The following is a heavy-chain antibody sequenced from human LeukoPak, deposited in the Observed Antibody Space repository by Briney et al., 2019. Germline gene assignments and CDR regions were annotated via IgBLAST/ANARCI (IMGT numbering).Heavy chain of an antibody. J-gene: IGHJ6*03. CDR2: IYYSGST. V-gene: IGHV4-39*01. CDR3: ASGPRGVGATPKYYYYYYMDV. Sequence: SETLSLTCTVSGGSISSSSYYWGWIRQPPGKGLEWIGSIYYSGSTYYNPSLKSRVTISVDTSKNQFSLKLSSVTAADTAVYYCASGPRGVGATPKYYYYYYMDVWGKGTTVTVSS. D-gene: IGHD1-26*01. CDR1: GGSISSSSYY.